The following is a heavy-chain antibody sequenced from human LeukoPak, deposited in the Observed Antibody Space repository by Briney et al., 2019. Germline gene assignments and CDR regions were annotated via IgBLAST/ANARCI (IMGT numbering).Heavy chain of an antibody. J-gene: IGHJ3*02. CDR1: GGSISGYY. V-gene: IGHV4-59*01. CDR3: ARGGLENGYHSNGGFDI. D-gene: IGHD3-22*01. CDR2: IYYSGST. Sequence: SETLSLTCTVFGGSISGYYWSWIRQPPGKGLEWIGYIYYSGSTKYNPSLKSRVTMSVDTSRNQFSLKLSSVTAADTAVYYCARGGLENGYHSNGGFDIWGQGTMVTVSS.